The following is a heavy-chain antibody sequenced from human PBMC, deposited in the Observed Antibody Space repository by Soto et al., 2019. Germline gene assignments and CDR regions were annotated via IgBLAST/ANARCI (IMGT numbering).Heavy chain of an antibody. CDR1: GFTFSSYA. V-gene: IGHV3-30-3*01. CDR2: ISYDGSNK. J-gene: IGHJ4*02. Sequence: QVQLVESGGGVVQPGRSLRLSCAASGFTFSSYAMHWVRQAPGKGLEWVAVISYDGSNKYYADSVKGRFTISRDNSKNTLYLQMNSLRAEDTAVYYCASSSSGWSTFDYWGQGTLVTVS. CDR3: ASSSSGWSTFDY. D-gene: IGHD6-19*01.